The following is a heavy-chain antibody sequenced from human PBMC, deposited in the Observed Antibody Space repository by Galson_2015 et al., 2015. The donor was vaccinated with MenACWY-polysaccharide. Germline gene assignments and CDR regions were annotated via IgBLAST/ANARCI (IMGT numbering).Heavy chain of an antibody. Sequence: SLRLSCAASGFTFSSYAMHWVRQAPGKGLEWVAVISYDGSNKYYADSVKGRFTISRDNSKNTLYLQMNSLRAEDTAVYYCANPGLSTGRSSDVDYWGQGTLVTVSS. V-gene: IGHV3-30-3*01. CDR2: ISYDGSNK. D-gene: IGHD4-17*01. CDR1: GFTFSSYA. J-gene: IGHJ4*02. CDR3: ANPGLSTGRSSDVDY.